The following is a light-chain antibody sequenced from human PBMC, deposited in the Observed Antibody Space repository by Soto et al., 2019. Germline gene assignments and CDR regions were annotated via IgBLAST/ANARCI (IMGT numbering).Light chain of an antibody. V-gene: IGLV2-14*03. Sequence: QSVLTQPASVSGSPGQSITISCSGTSSDVGGYNYVSWYQHHPGKAPKLVIFDVSHRSSGASNRFSGSKSDNTASLTISGLRAEDEADYYCSSFTINRDVMFGGGTKLTVL. J-gene: IGLJ3*02. CDR1: SSDVGGYNY. CDR2: DVS. CDR3: SSFTINRDVM.